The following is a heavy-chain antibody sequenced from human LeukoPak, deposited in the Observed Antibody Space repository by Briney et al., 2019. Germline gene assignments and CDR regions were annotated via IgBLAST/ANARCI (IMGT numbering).Heavy chain of an antibody. CDR2: IRSSSSYI. CDR3: ARDGPSIAADFDC. V-gene: IGHV3-21*01. J-gene: IGHJ4*02. D-gene: IGHD6-6*01. CDR1: GFTFSRYS. Sequence: PGRSLRLSCAASGFTFSRYSMEWVRQAPGKGLEWVSSIRSSSSYIYYADSLKGRFTISRDNAKNSLYLRMNSLRAEDSAVYYCARDGPSIAADFDCWGQGTLVTVSS.